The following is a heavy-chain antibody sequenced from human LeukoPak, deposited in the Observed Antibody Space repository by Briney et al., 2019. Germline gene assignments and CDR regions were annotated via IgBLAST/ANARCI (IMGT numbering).Heavy chain of an antibody. D-gene: IGHD1-14*01. CDR2: IYSGGST. CDR3: ARDLGKDGMDV. J-gene: IGHJ6*02. Sequence: PGGSLRLSCAASGFTVSTNYMSWVRQVPGKGLEWVSVIYSGGSTYYADSVKGRFTISRDNAKNSLYLQMNSLRAEDTAVYYCARDLGKDGMDVWGQGTTVTVSS. CDR1: GFTVSTNY. V-gene: IGHV3-66*01.